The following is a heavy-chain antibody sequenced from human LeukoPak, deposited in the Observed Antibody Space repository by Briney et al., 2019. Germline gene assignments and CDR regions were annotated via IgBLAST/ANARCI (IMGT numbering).Heavy chain of an antibody. J-gene: IGHJ4*02. V-gene: IGHV3-23*01. CDR1: GFTFSSFA. CDR2: ITSNGGNT. CDR3: AKSSASSCYSTSDY. D-gene: IGHD2-15*01. Sequence: RPGGSLRLSCAASGFTFSSFAMGWVRQAPGKGLEWVSGITSNGGNTYYADSLKGRLTISRDNSKNTLYLQMNSLRAEDTAVYYCAKSSASSCYSTSDYWGQGTLVTVSS.